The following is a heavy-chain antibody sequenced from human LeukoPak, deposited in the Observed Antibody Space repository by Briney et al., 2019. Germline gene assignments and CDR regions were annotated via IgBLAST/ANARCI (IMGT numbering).Heavy chain of an antibody. Sequence: PGGSLRLSCAASGFTVSSNYMSWVRQAPGKGLEWASVIYSGGSTYYADSVKGRFTISRDNSKNTLYLQMNSLRAEDTAVYYCASNYDILTNYGMDVWGQGTTVTVSS. J-gene: IGHJ6*02. V-gene: IGHV3-66*01. D-gene: IGHD3-9*01. CDR3: ASNYDILTNYGMDV. CDR2: IYSGGST. CDR1: GFTVSSNY.